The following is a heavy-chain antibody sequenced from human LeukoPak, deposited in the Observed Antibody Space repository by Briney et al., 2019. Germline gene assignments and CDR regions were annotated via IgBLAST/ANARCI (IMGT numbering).Heavy chain of an antibody. Sequence: ASVKVSCKASGGTFSSYAISWVRQAPGQGLEWMGWIDPNSGGTNYAQKFQGRVTMTRDTSISTAYMVLNRLRSDDTALYYCAREYYYTSGSYYNRIDYWGQGTLVTVSS. J-gene: IGHJ4*02. CDR3: AREYYYTSGSYYNRIDY. CDR1: GGTFSSYA. V-gene: IGHV1-2*02. D-gene: IGHD3-10*01. CDR2: IDPNSGGT.